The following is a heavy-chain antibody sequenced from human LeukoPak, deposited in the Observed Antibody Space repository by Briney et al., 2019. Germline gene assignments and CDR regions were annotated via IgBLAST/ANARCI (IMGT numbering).Heavy chain of an antibody. J-gene: IGHJ5*02. D-gene: IGHD2-2*01. Sequence: SETLSLTCAVSGYSITDGYYWGWLRQPPGKGPEYIGFVYHSGSTYYNPSLRRRVTMSVDTSKNQFSLNLTSVTAADTAVYFCARVVGSSSSKNWFDPWGQGTLVTVSS. V-gene: IGHV4-38-2*01. CDR3: ARVVGSSSSKNWFDP. CDR2: VYHSGST. CDR1: GYSITDGYY.